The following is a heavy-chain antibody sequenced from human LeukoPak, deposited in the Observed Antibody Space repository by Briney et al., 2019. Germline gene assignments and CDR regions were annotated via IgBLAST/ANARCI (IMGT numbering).Heavy chain of an antibody. CDR2: IYYSGST. CDR1: GGSISSYY. J-gene: IGHJ4*02. CDR3: ARGWSIAALYFDY. V-gene: IGHV4-59*01. D-gene: IGHD6-6*01. Sequence: SETLSLTCTVSGGSISSYYWSWIRQPPGKGLEWIGYIYYSGSTNYNPSLKSRVPISVDASKNQFSLKLSSVTAADTAVYYCARGWSIAALYFDYWGQGTLVTVSS.